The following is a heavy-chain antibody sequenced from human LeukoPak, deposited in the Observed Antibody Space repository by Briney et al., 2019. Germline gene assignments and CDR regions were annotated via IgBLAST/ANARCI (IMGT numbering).Heavy chain of an antibody. CDR2: ISGSGVTT. D-gene: IGHD1-26*01. CDR1: GFTFSSYA. Sequence: GGSLRLSCIASGFTFSSYAMGWVRQAPGKGLEWVSAISGSGVTTHYAGSVQGRFPISRDNSKNTLYLQMNSLRVEDTALYYCVKKVVVGATSPYSDFQDWGQGTLVTVSS. V-gene: IGHV3-23*01. CDR3: VKKVVVGATSPYSDFQD. J-gene: IGHJ1*01.